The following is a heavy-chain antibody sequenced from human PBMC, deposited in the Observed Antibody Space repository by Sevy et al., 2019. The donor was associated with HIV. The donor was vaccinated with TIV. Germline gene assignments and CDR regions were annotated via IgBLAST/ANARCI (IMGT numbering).Heavy chain of an antibody. Sequence: GGSLRLSCAASGFTFSSYAMSWVRQAPGKGLEWVSAISGSGGSTYYADSVKGRFTISRDNSKNTLYLQMNSLRAEDTAVYYCAKDQVTILGVVMDSVGELGPPFDYWGQGTLVTVSS. J-gene: IGHJ4*02. CDR3: AKDQVTILGVVMDSVGELGPPFDY. CDR1: GFTFSSYA. CDR2: ISGSGGST. V-gene: IGHV3-23*01. D-gene: IGHD3-3*01.